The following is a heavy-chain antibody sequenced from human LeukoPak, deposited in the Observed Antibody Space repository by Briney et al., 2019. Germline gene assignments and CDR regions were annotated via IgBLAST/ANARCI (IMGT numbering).Heavy chain of an antibody. J-gene: IGHJ4*02. CDR1: GFTFSNYG. CDR2: ISYDGSNK. Sequence: GGSLRLSCAASGFTFSNYGMHSVRQAPGKGLEWVAVISYDGSNKYYADSVKGRFTISIDNSKNTLYLQMNSLRAEYTAVYYCAKAGLDGSWGSFDYWGQGTLVTVSS. D-gene: IGHD1-26*01. V-gene: IGHV3-30*18. CDR3: AKAGLDGSWGSFDY.